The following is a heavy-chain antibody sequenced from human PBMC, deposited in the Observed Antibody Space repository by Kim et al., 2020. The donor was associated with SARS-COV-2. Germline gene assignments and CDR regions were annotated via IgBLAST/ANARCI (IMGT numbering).Heavy chain of an antibody. CDR2: IWYDGSNK. CDR1: GFTFSSYG. CDR3: ATSFSGGSPDY. Sequence: GGSLRLSCAASGFTFSSYGMHWVRQAPGKGLEWVAVIWYDGSNKYYADSVKGRFTISRDNSKNTLYLQMNSLRAEDTAVYYCATSFSGGSPDYWGQGTLVTVSS. D-gene: IGHD2-15*01. V-gene: IGHV3-33*01. J-gene: IGHJ4*02.